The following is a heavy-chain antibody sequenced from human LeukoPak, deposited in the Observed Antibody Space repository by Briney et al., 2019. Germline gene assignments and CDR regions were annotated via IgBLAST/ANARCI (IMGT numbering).Heavy chain of an antibody. D-gene: IGHD4-17*01. CDR2: ISGSGGST. CDR1: GFTFSSYA. J-gene: IGHJ6*02. CDR3: ASSPGDYYGMDV. Sequence: PGGSLRLSCAASGFTFSSYAMSWVRQAPGKGLEWVSAISGSGGSTYYADSVKGRFTISRDNSKNTLYLQMNSLRAEDTAVYYCASSPGDYYGMDVWGQGTTVTVSS. V-gene: IGHV3-23*01.